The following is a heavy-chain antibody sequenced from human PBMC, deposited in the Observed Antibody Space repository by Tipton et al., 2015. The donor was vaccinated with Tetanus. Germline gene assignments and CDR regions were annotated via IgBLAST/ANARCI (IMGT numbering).Heavy chain of an antibody. V-gene: IGHV4-31*03. CDR2: IYYSGDP. CDR3: ARANNDYPKKGPFDY. CDR1: GDSLSRGGYF. J-gene: IGHJ4*02. D-gene: IGHD5-12*01. Sequence: TLSLTCTVSGDSLSRGGYFWEWIRQRPGEGPEWVGYIYYSGDPYLNPSLESRVSMSVDTSKNQFSLKLTSVTAADAAVYYCARANNDYPKKGPFDYWGQGILVIVSS.